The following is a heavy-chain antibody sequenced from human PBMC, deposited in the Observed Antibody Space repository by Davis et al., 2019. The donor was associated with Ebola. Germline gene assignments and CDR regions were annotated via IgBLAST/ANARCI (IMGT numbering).Heavy chain of an antibody. CDR1: GYTFSNYG. V-gene: IGHV1-18*01. J-gene: IGHJ4*02. CDR3: ARDAPFLAAAALIARFDY. CDR2: VSGYNGKT. D-gene: IGHD3-3*02. Sequence: ASVKVSCKASGYTFSNYGITWVRQAPGQGLEWMGWVSGYNGKTNYALKFQDRVTMTTDTSTNTIYMVLRSLRSDDTAMFYCARDAPFLAAAALIARFDYWGQGTLVTVSS.